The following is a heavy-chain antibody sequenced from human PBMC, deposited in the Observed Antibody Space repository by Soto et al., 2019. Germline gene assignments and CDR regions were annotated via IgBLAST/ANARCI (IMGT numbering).Heavy chain of an antibody. V-gene: IGHV1-18*01. CDR1: GYTFINYG. CDR3: ARATPGGYGHTVLDY. CDR2: INAYNGNT. D-gene: IGHD5-18*01. Sequence: QVQLVQSGAEVKKPGASVKVSCKASGYTFINYGFSWVRQAPGQGLEWMGWINAYNGNTNYAQKVQDRVTVTTDTSTSTGYMELRSLRFDDTAVYYCARATPGGYGHTVLDYWGQGTLVTVSS. J-gene: IGHJ4*02.